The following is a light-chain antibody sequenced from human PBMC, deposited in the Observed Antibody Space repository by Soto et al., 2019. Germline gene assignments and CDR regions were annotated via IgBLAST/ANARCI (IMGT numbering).Light chain of an antibody. CDR1: QSVNNY. CDR3: QQRSNWPLT. Sequence: EIVLTQSPVTLSLSPGDRATLSCRASQSVNNYLAWYRQKAGQAPRLLVYDASNRATGIPARFSGSGSETDFTLTISSLEPEDFAVYYCQQRSNWPLTFGGGTKVEIK. V-gene: IGKV3-11*01. J-gene: IGKJ4*01. CDR2: DAS.